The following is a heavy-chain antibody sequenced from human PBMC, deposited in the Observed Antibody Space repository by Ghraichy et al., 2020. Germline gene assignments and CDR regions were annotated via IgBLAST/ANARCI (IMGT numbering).Heavy chain of an antibody. CDR1: GFTFVNYA. D-gene: IGHD5-24*01. V-gene: IGHV3-23*01. CDR2: ITGSGGST. J-gene: IGHJ6*02. Sequence: SCAASGFTFVNYAMIWVRQAPGRGLEYVSVITGSGGSTYYADSVKGRVTISRDNSKNTLFLQMNSLRVEDTAVYYCAKDKGAGRGFDFWGQGPTVPVSS. CDR3: AKDKGAGRGFDF.